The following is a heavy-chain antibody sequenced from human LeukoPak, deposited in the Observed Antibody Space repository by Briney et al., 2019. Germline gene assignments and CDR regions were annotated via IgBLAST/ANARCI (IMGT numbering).Heavy chain of an antibody. J-gene: IGHJ1*01. V-gene: IGHV3-7*01. CDR2: IKQDGSEK. Sequence: GGSLRLSCAASGFTFSSYWMSWVRQAPGKGLEWVANIKQDGSEKYYGDSVKGRFTISRDNAKNTVSLQMNSLRPEDTGVYYCARAPSEIGGYYPEYFRHWGQGTLVTVSS. CDR3: ARAPSEIGGYYPEYFRH. D-gene: IGHD3-22*01. CDR1: GFTFSSYW.